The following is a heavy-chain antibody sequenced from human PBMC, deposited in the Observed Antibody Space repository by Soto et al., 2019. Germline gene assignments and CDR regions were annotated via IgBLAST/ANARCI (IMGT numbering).Heavy chain of an antibody. CDR2: IYHSGST. CDR1: GGSISSGGYS. Sequence: QLQLQESGSGLVKPSQTLSLTCAVSGGSISSGGYSWSWIRQPPGKGLEWIGYIYHSGSTYYNPSLKSRVTISVDRSKNQFSLKLSSVTAADTAVYYCARVKISFGSSRWFDPWGQGTLVTVSS. CDR3: ARVKISFGSSRWFDP. J-gene: IGHJ5*02. V-gene: IGHV4-30-2*01. D-gene: IGHD6-6*01.